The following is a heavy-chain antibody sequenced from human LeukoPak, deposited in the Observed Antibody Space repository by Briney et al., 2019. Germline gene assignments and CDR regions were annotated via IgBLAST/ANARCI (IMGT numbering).Heavy chain of an antibody. V-gene: IGHV3-30*03. J-gene: IGHJ4*02. Sequence: GGSLRLSCAASGFTFSSYGMHWVRQAPGKGLEWVAVISYDGSNKYYADSVKGRFTISRDNSKNTLYLQMNSLRAEDTAVYYCARESGSSGYYVDYWGQGTLVTVSS. CDR1: GFTFSSYG. CDR3: ARESGSSGYYVDY. CDR2: ISYDGSNK. D-gene: IGHD3-22*01.